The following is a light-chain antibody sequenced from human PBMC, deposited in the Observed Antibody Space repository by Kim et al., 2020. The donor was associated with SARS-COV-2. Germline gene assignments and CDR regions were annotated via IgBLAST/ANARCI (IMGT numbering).Light chain of an antibody. CDR1: QGSSSW. Sequence: ACVGDRVTMTWRESQGSSSWVAWYQQKPGKAPKLLIYAASRVQSGVPSRFSGGGSGTDFTLTISSLQPEDFATYYCQQANSFLTFGGGTKVDIK. CDR3: QQANSFLT. V-gene: IGKV1-12*01. CDR2: AAS. J-gene: IGKJ4*01.